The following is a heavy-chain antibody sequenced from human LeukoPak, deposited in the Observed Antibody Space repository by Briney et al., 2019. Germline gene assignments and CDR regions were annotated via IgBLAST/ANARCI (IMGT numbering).Heavy chain of an antibody. D-gene: IGHD2-2*01. V-gene: IGHV3-11*01. CDR2: ISSSGSTI. CDR3: AGYCSSTSCSGGY. Sequence: GGSLRLSCAASGFTFSDYYMSWIRQAAGRGLEWVSYISSSGSTIYYADSVKGRFTISRDTAKNSLYLQMNSLRAEDTAVYYCAGYCSSTSCSGGYWGQGTLVTVSS. J-gene: IGHJ4*02. CDR1: GFTFSDYY.